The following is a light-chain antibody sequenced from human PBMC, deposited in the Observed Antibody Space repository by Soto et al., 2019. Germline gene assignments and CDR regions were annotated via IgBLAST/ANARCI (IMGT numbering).Light chain of an antibody. CDR1: QSITSD. CDR2: GTS. J-gene: IGKJ5*01. CDR3: QQYGSSPST. Sequence: ETLMTPSPATLSVSPGESATLSCRASQSITSDLAWYQQKPGQAPRLLIYGTSTRATGVPDRFSGSGSGTEFTLTISRLEPEDFAVYYCQQYGSSPSTFGQGTRLEIK. V-gene: IGKV3-20*01.